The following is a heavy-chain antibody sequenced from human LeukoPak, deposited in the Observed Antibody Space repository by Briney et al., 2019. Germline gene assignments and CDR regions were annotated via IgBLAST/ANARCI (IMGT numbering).Heavy chain of an antibody. CDR3: AKQGTLYFDL. Sequence: PGGSLRLSCGASVFIFSIYFMSWVSQAPGKGLEWVSAISGSGGSTYYADSVKGRFTISRDNSKNTLYLQMNSLRAEDTAVYYCAKQGTLYFDLWGRGTLVTVSS. D-gene: IGHD1-1*01. CDR2: ISGSGGST. J-gene: IGHJ2*01. CDR1: VFIFSIYF. V-gene: IGHV3-23*01.